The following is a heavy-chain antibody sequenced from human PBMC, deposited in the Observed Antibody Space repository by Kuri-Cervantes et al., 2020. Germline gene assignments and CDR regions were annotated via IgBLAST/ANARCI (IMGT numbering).Heavy chain of an antibody. CDR1: GFTFSSYN. CDR2: IYYNGSI. CDR3: ARHRPGNFDY. Sequence: GSLRLSCAASGFTFSSYNMNWVRQAPGKGLEWIAYIYYNGSIKYSPSLESRATISVDTSKNQFSLKLSSVTAADTAVYYCARHRPGNFDYWGQGTLVTVSS. V-gene: IGHV4-59*08. J-gene: IGHJ4*02.